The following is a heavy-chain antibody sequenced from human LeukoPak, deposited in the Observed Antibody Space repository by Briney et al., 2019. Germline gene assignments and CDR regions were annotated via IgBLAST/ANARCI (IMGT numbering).Heavy chain of an antibody. Sequence: ASVKVSCKASAYTFTDYYVHWVRQAPGQGLEWMGRINPSSGDTNYAQNFQGRVTMTGDTSISTAYMELSRLRSDDTAVHYCATTSGYFYYWGQGTLVTVSS. D-gene: IGHD1-26*01. V-gene: IGHV1-2*06. CDR3: ATTSGYFYY. CDR1: AYTFTDYY. J-gene: IGHJ4*02. CDR2: INPSSGDT.